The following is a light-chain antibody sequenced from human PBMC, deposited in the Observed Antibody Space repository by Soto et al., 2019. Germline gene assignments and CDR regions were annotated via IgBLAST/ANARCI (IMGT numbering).Light chain of an antibody. CDR2: DAS. Sequence: EIVLTQSPGTLSLSPGETATLSCRASQSVSSIYLAWYQQKPGQAPRLLIYDASTRATGIPARFSGSGSGTEFTLTISSLQSEDFVVYYCQQYNNWRTFGQGTKVDIK. CDR3: QQYNNWRT. J-gene: IGKJ1*01. CDR1: QSVSSIY. V-gene: IGKV3-15*01.